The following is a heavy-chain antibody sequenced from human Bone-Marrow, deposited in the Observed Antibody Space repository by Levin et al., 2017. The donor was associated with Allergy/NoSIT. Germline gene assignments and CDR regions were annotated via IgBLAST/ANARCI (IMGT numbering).Heavy chain of an antibody. V-gene: IGHV4-34*01. CDR1: GGSFSSYY. J-gene: IGHJ5*01. CDR3: ASPGYCSSTTCSNWFES. D-gene: IGHD2-2*01. CDR2: IDYYGRA. Sequence: KAGGSLRLSCAVYGGSFSSYYWSWIRQAPGKGLEWIGEIDYYGRAKYSPSLKSRVTISVDTSKNQFSLKLNAVTAADTAVYYCASPGYCSSTTCSNWFESWGQGTLVTVSS.